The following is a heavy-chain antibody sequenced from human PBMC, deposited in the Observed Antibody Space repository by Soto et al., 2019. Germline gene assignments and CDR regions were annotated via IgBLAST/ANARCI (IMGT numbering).Heavy chain of an antibody. CDR1: GFTFSTYA. V-gene: IGHV3-23*01. J-gene: IGHJ4*01. Sequence: PWGSLRLSCAASGFTFSTYAMAWVRQAPGKGLEWVAGVSASGLNTGYADPVKGRFYISRDNSKNTVSLHMNSLRAEDTALYYCSFSCSSGDYRYLFDFWGQGTSVTVSA. CDR2: VSASGLNT. D-gene: IGHD6-6*01. CDR3: SFSCSSGDYRYLFDF.